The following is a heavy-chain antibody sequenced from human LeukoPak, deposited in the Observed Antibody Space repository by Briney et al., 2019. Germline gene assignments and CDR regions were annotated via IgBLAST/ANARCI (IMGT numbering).Heavy chain of an antibody. Sequence: SETLSLTCTVSGGSISSYYWSWIRQPPGKGLEWIGYIYYSGSTNYNPSLKSRVTISVDTSKNQFSLKPSSVTAADTAVYYCARGGSYGSPHYFDYWGQGTLVTVSS. CDR1: GGSISSYY. J-gene: IGHJ4*02. CDR3: ARGGSYGSPHYFDY. CDR2: IYYSGST. V-gene: IGHV4-59*01. D-gene: IGHD5-18*01.